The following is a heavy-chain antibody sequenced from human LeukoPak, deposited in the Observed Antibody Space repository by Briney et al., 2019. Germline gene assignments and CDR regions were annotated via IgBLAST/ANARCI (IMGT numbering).Heavy chain of an antibody. CDR1: GFTFSSYS. D-gene: IGHD6-13*01. CDR2: ISSSSSTI. V-gene: IGHV3-48*01. J-gene: IGHJ4*02. Sequence: GGSLRLSCAASGFTFSSYSMNWVRQAPGKGLEWVSYISSSSSTIYYADSVKGRFTISRDNAKNSLYLQMNSLRAEDTAVYYCARSMGSSSWHPNAILYWGQGTLVTVSS. CDR3: ARSMGSSSWHPNAILY.